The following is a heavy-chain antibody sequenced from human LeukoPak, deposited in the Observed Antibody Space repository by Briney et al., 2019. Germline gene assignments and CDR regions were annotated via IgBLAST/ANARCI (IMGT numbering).Heavy chain of an antibody. CDR1: GGSISSYY. D-gene: IGHD4-17*01. CDR3: ARDRTTSHFDY. V-gene: IGHV4-59*01. Sequence: SETLSLTCTVSGGSISSYYWSWIRQPPGKGLEWIGYIYYSGSTNYNPSLKSRVTISVDTSKNQFSLKLSSVTAADTAVYYCARDRTTSHFDYWGQGTLVTVSS. CDR2: IYYSGST. J-gene: IGHJ4*02.